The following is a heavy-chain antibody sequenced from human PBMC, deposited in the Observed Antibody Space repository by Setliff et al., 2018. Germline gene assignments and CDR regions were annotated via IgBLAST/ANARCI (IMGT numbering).Heavy chain of an antibody. J-gene: IGHJ3*02. CDR2: ISSSGYTI. D-gene: IGHD1-26*01. Sequence: PGGSLRLSCEASGFTLDDYYMTWIRQAPGKGLEWISYISSSGYTIYYANSVKGRFSISRDDALNSLFLEMNSLRVDDTAVYYCARPLHIMGTSTAYAFDIWGQGTMVTVSS. CDR3: ARPLHIMGTSTAYAFDI. CDR1: GFTLDDYY. V-gene: IGHV3-11*04.